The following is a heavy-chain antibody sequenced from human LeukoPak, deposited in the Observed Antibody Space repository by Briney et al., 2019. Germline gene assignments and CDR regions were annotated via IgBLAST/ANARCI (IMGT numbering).Heavy chain of an antibody. V-gene: IGHV1-46*01. D-gene: IGHD3-22*01. Sequence: ASVKVSCKASGYTFTSYYMHWVRQAPGQGLEWMGIINPSGGSTSYAQKFQGRVTMTRDTSTSTVYMELSSLRSEDTAVYYCARSSITMIVVVITAPPDYWGQGTLVTVSS. J-gene: IGHJ4*02. CDR3: ARSSITMIVVVITAPPDY. CDR2: INPSGGST. CDR1: GYTFTSYY.